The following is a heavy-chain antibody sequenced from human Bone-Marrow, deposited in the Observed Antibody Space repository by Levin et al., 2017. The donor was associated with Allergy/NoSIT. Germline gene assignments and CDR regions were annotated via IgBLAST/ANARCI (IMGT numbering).Heavy chain of an antibody. Sequence: ASVKVSCAASGFTFSNSWMSWVRQAPGEGLEWVANIKGGGSERYYVDSVKGRFTISRDNAKNSLYVQMNSLRAEDTAVYYCARDQFRRATIGARWFDPWGQGTLVTVSS. D-gene: IGHD5-24*01. V-gene: IGHV3-7*01. CDR1: GFTFSNSW. CDR3: ARDQFRRATIGARWFDP. J-gene: IGHJ5*02. CDR2: IKGGGSER.